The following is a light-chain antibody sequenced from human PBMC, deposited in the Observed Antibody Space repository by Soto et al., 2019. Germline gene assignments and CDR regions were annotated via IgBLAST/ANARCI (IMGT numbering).Light chain of an antibody. Sequence: QSVLTQPPSASGTPGQRVSISCSGSRSNIGRNYVYWYQQLPGTAPKLLIQRNNERPSGVPDRFSGSKSGTSASLAISGLQSEDEADYYCAAWDDSLNGWVFGGGTKLTVL. CDR2: RNN. J-gene: IGLJ3*02. V-gene: IGLV1-47*01. CDR3: AAWDDSLNGWV. CDR1: RSNIGRNY.